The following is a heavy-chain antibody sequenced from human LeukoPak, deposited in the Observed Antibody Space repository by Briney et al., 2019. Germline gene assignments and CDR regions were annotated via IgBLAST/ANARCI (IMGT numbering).Heavy chain of an antibody. Sequence: GGSLRLSCAASGFTFSSYWMSWVRQAPGKGLEWVANIKQGGSEKYYVDSVKGRFTISRDNAKNSLYLQMNSLRAEDTAVYYCARGNGDLPFDYWGQGTLVTVSS. CDR2: IKQGGSEK. CDR3: ARGNGDLPFDY. V-gene: IGHV3-7*05. CDR1: GFTFSSYW. D-gene: IGHD4-17*01. J-gene: IGHJ4*02.